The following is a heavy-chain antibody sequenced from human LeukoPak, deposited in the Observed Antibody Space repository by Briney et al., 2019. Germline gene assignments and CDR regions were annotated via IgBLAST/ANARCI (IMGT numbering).Heavy chain of an antibody. V-gene: IGHV4-61*01. CDR3: ARDHFGSLDS. J-gene: IGHJ4*02. D-gene: IGHD3-10*01. CDR1: GFSDTTDSYC. Sequence: SETLSLTCTVSGFSDTTDSYCWGWIRQPPGKGLEWIGYDYCGGNTNYDPSLKRRVTISVDTSKNQFSLTLTSVTAADTAVYFCARDHFGSLDSWGQGILVTDSS. CDR2: DYCGGNT.